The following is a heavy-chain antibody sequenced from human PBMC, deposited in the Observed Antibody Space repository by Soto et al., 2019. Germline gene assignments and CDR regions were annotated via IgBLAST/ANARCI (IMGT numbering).Heavy chain of an antibody. V-gene: IGHV4-39*01. CDR1: GGSITSSGYY. CDR2: IYYSGTT. D-gene: IGHD6-6*01. CDR3: ARHVRGDSSSSGGWFDP. J-gene: IGHJ5*02. Sequence: QLQLQESGPGLVKPSETLSLTCTVSGGSITSSGYYWGWIRQPPGKGLEWIGSIYYSGTTYYNPSRKTQVIISVNTSKPQFSLKLSSVTAADAAVYYCARHVRGDSSSSGGWFDPWGQGTLVTVSS.